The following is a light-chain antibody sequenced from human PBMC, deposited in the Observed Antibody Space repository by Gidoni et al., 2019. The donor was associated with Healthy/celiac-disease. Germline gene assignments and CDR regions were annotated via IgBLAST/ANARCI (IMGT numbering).Light chain of an antibody. CDR1: ALPKQY. CDR2: KDS. V-gene: IGLV3-25*03. CDR3: QSADSSGTYPVV. J-gene: IGLJ2*01. Sequence: SYELTQPPSVSVSPGQTARITCSGDALPKQYAYWYQQKPGQAPVLVIYKDSERPSGIPERFSGSSSGTTVTLTISGVQAEDEADYYCQSADSSGTYPVVFGGGTKLTVX.